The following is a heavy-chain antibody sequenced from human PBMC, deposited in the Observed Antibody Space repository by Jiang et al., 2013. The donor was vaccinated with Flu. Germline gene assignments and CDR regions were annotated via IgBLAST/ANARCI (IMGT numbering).Heavy chain of an antibody. J-gene: IGHJ6*02. CDR2: INTETGYA. D-gene: IGHD1-1*01. CDR1: GYTFNRYT. CDR3: TRGKNWNDV. Sequence: QSGSELKKSGASVKLSCKASGYTFNRYTLNWVRQAPGQGLEWMGWINTETGYATYAQGFTGRYVFSLDASVGTAYLQIDSLRADDTAMYYCTRGKNWNDVWGQGDHGHRLL. V-gene: IGHV7-4-1*01.